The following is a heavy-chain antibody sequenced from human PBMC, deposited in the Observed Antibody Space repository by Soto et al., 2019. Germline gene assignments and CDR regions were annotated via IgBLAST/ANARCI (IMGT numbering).Heavy chain of an antibody. D-gene: IGHD3-22*01. CDR2: INAGNGNT. CDR1: GYTFTSYA. J-gene: IGHJ5*02. CDR3: ARRLIVGVGFDP. V-gene: IGHV1-3*05. Sequence: QVQLVQSGAEEKKPGASVKVSCKASGYTFTSYAMHWVRQAPEQRLEWMGWINAGNGNTKYSQKFQGRVTITRDTSASTAYMELSSLRSEDTAVYYCARRLIVGVGFDPWGQGTLVTVSS.